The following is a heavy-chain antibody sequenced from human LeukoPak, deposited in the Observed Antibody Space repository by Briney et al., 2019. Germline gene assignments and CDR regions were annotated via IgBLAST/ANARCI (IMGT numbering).Heavy chain of an antibody. D-gene: IGHD3-3*01. CDR2: VLTSGTA. CDR3: TRVSYFAFWSKSYSSPPGDAFDI. CDR1: RGSIRSSS. J-gene: IGHJ3*02. Sequence: SETLSLTCSISRGSIRSSSWTWIRQPAGKGLEWIGLVLTSGTAIYNPSLKSRVTMSLDTSKSQFSLNVTSVTAADTAVYYCTRVSYFAFWSKSYSSPPGDAFDIWSQGTMVIVSS. V-gene: IGHV4-4*07.